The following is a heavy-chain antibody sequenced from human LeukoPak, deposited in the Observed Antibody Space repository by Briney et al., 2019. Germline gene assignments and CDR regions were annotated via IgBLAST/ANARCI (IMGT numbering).Heavy chain of an antibody. CDR3: ARAPIGSADH. D-gene: IGHD1-1*01. J-gene: IGHJ4*02. Sequence: SETLSLTCTVSGDSITSSYWTWMRLPPGKGLEWIGYTFYTGYTNYNPSLKSRVTISMDISKNQVSLHLNSVTTANTAVYYCARAPIGSADHWGPGAQVTVSS. CDR2: TFYTGYT. V-gene: IGHV4-59*13. CDR1: GDSITSSY.